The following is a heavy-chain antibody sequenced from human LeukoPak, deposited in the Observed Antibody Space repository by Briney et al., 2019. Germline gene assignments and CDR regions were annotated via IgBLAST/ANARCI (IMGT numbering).Heavy chain of an antibody. V-gene: IGHV4-30-2*01. Sequence: PSQTLSLTCAVSGGSISSGGYSWSWIRQPPGKGLEWIGYIYHSGSTYYNPSLKSRVTISVDRSKNQFSLKLSSVTAADTAVYYCARAGNVLVVTQKKKKPIDLWAQGTQVVVSS. D-gene: IGHD1-14*01. CDR1: GGSISSGGYS. J-gene: IGHJ5*02. CDR3: ARAGNVLVVTQKKKKPIDL. CDR2: IYHSGST.